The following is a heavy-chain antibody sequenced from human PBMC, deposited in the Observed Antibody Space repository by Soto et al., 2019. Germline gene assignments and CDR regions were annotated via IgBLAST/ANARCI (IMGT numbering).Heavy chain of an antibody. CDR2: FDPEDGET. CDR3: ATVPLSGSLIPFEY. D-gene: IGHD1-26*01. Sequence: ASVKVSCKVSGYTLTELSMHWVRQAPGKGLEWMGGFDPEDGETIYAQKFQGRVTMTEDTSTDTAYMELSSLRSEDTAVYYCATVPLSGSLIPFEYWGQGTLVTVSS. CDR1: GYTLTELS. V-gene: IGHV1-24*01. J-gene: IGHJ4*02.